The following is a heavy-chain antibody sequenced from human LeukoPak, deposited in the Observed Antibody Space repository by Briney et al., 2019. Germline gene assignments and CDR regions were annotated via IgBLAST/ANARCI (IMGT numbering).Heavy chain of an antibody. V-gene: IGHV1-24*01. J-gene: IGHJ6*03. D-gene: IGHD3-9*01. CDR1: GYAVTEVS. CDR2: FDPEDGET. Sequence: ASVKVSCKVSGYAVTEVSIHWVRQAPGKRLEWMGGFDPEDGETIYAQRFQGRVTMTEDRSIDTDYMELRSLRSEATAKYYCAVDLIIPPREFYYYMDVWGKGTTVTVSS. CDR3: AVDLIIPPREFYYYMDV.